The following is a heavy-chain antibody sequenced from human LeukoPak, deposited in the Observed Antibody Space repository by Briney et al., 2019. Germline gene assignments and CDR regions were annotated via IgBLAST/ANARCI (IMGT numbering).Heavy chain of an antibody. CDR1: GGSISSGGYY. V-gene: IGHV4-61*02. CDR3: ARGGGGILTGFLFDY. J-gene: IGHJ4*02. D-gene: IGHD3-9*01. Sequence: PSETLSLTCTVSGGSISSGGYYWSWIRQPAGKELEWIGRIYTSGSTNYNPSLKSRVTISVDTSKNQFSLRLSSVTAADTAVYYCARGGGGILTGFLFDYWGQGTLVTVSS. CDR2: IYTSGST.